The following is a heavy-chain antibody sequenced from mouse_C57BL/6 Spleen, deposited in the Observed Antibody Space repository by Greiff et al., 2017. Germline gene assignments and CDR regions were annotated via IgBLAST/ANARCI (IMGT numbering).Heavy chain of an antibody. D-gene: IGHD1-1*01. J-gene: IGHJ2*01. CDR1: GFTFSDYG. Sequence: DVKLVESGGGLVKPGGSLKLSCAASGFTFSDYGMHWVRQAPEKGLEWVAYISSGSSTIYYADTVKGRFTISRDNAKNTLFLQMTSLRSEDTAMYYCASSDYYGSFYFDYWGQGTTLTVSS. CDR3: ASSDYYGSFYFDY. V-gene: IGHV5-17*01. CDR2: ISSGSSTI.